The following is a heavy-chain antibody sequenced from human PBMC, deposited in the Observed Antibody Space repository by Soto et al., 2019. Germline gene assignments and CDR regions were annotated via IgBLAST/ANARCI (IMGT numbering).Heavy chain of an antibody. J-gene: IGHJ6*02. Sequence: QVQLVQSGAEVKKPGASVKVSCKASGYTFTSYGISWVRQAPGQGLEWMGWISAYNGNTNYAQKLQGRVTMTTDTSTSTAYMELRSLRSDDTAVYYCVCDYSNYEDYYGMDVWGQGTTVTVSS. CDR2: ISAYNGNT. CDR1: GYTFTSYG. D-gene: IGHD4-4*01. V-gene: IGHV1-18*01. CDR3: VCDYSNYEDYYGMDV.